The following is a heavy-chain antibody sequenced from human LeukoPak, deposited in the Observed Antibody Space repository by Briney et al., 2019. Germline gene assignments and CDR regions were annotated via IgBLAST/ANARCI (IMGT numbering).Heavy chain of an antibody. D-gene: IGHD6-19*01. CDR3: AKTTGSGWSWYFDY. CDR1: GGSISSYY. J-gene: IGHJ4*02. V-gene: IGHV4-59*01. Sequence: SETLSLTCTVSGGSISSYYWSWIRQPPGKGLEWIGYIYYSGSTNYNPSLKSRVTISVDTSKNQFSLKLGSVTAADTAVYYCAKTTGSGWSWYFDYWGQGTLVTVSS. CDR2: IYYSGST.